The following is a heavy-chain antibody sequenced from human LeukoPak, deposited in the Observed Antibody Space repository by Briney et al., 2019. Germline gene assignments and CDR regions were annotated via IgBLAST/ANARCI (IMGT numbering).Heavy chain of an antibody. J-gene: IGHJ6*02. CDR2: INHSGST. V-gene: IGHV4-34*01. Sequence: SETLSLTCVVYGGSFSGYYWSWIRQPPGKGLEWIGEINHSGSTNYNPSLKSRVTISVDTSKNQFSLKLSSVTAADTAVYYCAGTYGSGSYFADYYYGMDVWGQGTTVTVSS. CDR3: AGTYGSGSYFADYYYGMDV. D-gene: IGHD3-10*01. CDR1: GGSFSGYY.